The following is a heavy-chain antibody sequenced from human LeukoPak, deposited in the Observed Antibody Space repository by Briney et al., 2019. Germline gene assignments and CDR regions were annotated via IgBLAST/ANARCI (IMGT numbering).Heavy chain of an antibody. CDR1: GGSISSSSYY. J-gene: IGHJ6*02. CDR2: ISSTGTYT. CDR3: ARTAYCSSTSCFVGFGLDL. D-gene: IGHD2-2*01. Sequence: SETLSLTCTVSGGSISSSSYYWGWIRQPPGKGLEWVSSISSTGTYTYFADSVRGRFTVSRDSSFYLHLNSLSVEDTAVYFCARTAYCSSTSCFVGFGLDLWGQGTTVIVS. V-gene: IGHV4-39*01.